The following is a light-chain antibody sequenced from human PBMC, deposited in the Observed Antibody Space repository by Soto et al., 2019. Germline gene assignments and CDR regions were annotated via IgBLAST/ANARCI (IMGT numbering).Light chain of an antibody. CDR1: KSISSN. J-gene: IGKJ4*01. CDR2: GAS. V-gene: IGKV3-15*01. Sequence: EIVMAQSPATLSVSPGERATLSFRAGKSISSNLAWYQLKPGQAPRLLIYGASTRATGIPARFSGSGSGTEFTLTITSLQSEDFAVYFCQQYNDGLTFGGGTKADI. CDR3: QQYNDGLT.